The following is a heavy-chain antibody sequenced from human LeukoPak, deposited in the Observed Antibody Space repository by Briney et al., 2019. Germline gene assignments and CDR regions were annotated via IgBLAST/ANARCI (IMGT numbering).Heavy chain of an antibody. CDR2: IIPILGIA. CDR3: ARDLEMSGVPADPCDY. D-gene: IGHD2-2*01. Sequence: SVKVSCKASGGTFSSYAISWVRQAPGQGLEWMGRIIPILGIANYAQKFQGRVTITADKSTSTAYMELSSLRSEDTAVYYCARDLEMSGVPADPCDYWGQGTLVTVSS. J-gene: IGHJ4*02. V-gene: IGHV1-69*04. CDR1: GGTFSSYA.